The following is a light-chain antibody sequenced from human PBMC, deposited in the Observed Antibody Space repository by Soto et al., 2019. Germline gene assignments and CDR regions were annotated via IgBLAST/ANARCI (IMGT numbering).Light chain of an antibody. CDR3: QQYHHWPPLT. V-gene: IGKV3D-15*01. Sequence: EVLMTQSPATLSVSPGERATLSCRASQSVSTRLAWYQQKRGQGPRLLIYGASTRAAGIPARFSGSGSGTEFTLTISSLQSEDFAVYFCQQYHHWPPLTFGGGTKVEIK. CDR1: QSVSTR. CDR2: GAS. J-gene: IGKJ4*01.